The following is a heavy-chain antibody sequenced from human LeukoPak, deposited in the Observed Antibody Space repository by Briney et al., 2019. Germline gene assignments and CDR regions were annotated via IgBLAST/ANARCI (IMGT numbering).Heavy chain of an antibody. D-gene: IGHD3-22*01. CDR2: IYYSGST. J-gene: IGHJ4*02. Sequence: PSETLSLTCTVSGGSISSYYWSWNRQPPGKGLEWIGYIYYSGSTNYNPSLKSRVTISVDTSKNQFSLKLSSVTAADTAVYYCARGQGYYYDSSGYYSGGYFDYWGQGTLVTVSS. CDR3: ARGQGYYYDSSGYYSGGYFDY. V-gene: IGHV4-59*01. CDR1: GGSISSYY.